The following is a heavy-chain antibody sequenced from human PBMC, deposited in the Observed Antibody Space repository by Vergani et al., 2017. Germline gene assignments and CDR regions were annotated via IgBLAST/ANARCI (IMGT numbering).Heavy chain of an antibody. Sequence: QVQLVQSGAEVKKPGSSVKVSCKASGGTFSSYAISWVRQAPGQGLEWMGRIIPILGIANYEQKFQGRVTITADKSPGTAYMELSSLRSEDTAVYYCAREAPTTVEEGYWGQGTLVTVSS. CDR3: AREAPTTVEEGY. J-gene: IGHJ4*02. V-gene: IGHV1-69*04. CDR1: GGTFSSYA. CDR2: IIPILGIA. D-gene: IGHD4-23*01.